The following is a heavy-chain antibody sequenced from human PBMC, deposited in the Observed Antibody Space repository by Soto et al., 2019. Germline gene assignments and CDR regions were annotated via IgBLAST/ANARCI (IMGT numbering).Heavy chain of an antibody. D-gene: IGHD3-22*01. CDR3: ARANYNDNSGSFDY. Sequence: SQTLSLTCAISGDSVSSNSAAWSWIRQSPSRGLEWLGRTYYRSKWYNDYAVSVKGRMTINSDTAKNQFSLQLNSVTPEDTAVYYCARANYNDNSGSFDYWGKRPLGVVSS. CDR1: GDSVSSNSAA. V-gene: IGHV6-1*01. CDR2: TYYRSKWYN. J-gene: IGHJ4*02.